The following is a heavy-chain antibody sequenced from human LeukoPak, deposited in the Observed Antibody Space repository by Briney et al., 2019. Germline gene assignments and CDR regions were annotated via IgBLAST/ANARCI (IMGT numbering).Heavy chain of an antibody. CDR3: ASPSHQDSSSWYRDYYYYMDV. D-gene: IGHD6-13*01. V-gene: IGHV1-69*05. CDR1: GGTFSSYA. J-gene: IGHJ6*03. Sequence: SVKVSCKASGGTFSSYAISWVRQAPGQGLEWMGGIIPIFGTANYAQKFQGRVTITTDESTSTAYMELSSLRSEDTAVYYCASPSHQDSSSWYRDYYYYMDVWGKGTTVTVSS. CDR2: IIPIFGTA.